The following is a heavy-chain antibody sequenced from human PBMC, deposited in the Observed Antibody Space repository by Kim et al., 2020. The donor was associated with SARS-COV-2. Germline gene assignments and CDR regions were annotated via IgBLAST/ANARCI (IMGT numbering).Heavy chain of an antibody. CDR3: ARRRLGEPEGSFDY. V-gene: IGHV4-4*07. D-gene: IGHD1-26*01. J-gene: IGHJ4*02. Sequence: PSLKSRVTRSVGTSKNQFSLKLSSVTAANTAVYYCARRRLGEPEGSFDYWGQGTLVTVSS.